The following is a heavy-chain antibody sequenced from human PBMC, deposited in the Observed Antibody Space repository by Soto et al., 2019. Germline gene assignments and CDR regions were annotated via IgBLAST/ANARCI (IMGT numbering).Heavy chain of an antibody. Sequence: GGSLRLSCAASGFTFSSDSMNWVRQAPGKGLEWVSSISSSSSYIYYADSVKGRFTISRDNAKNSLYLQMNSLRAEDTAVYYCARGRIALAGTIDYWGQGTLVTVSS. CDR1: GFTFSSDS. D-gene: IGHD6-19*01. CDR2: ISSSSSYI. J-gene: IGHJ4*02. V-gene: IGHV3-21*01. CDR3: ARGRIALAGTIDY.